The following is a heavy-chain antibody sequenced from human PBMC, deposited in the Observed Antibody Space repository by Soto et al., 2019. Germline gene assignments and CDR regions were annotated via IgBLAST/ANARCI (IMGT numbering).Heavy chain of an antibody. CDR2: ISYDGGLQ. CDR3: VSDRGYGHASVPYS. V-gene: IGHV3-30*03. J-gene: IGHJ4*02. Sequence: HLVESGGGVVQPGRSLRLSCAASGFTFTSYGMHWVRQAPGTRLEWVAVISYDGGLQHYADSVKGRFTISRDNSKNMVLLQMNSLRAEDTAVYYCVSDRGYGHASVPYSWGQGTLVSVSS. CDR1: GFTFTSYG. D-gene: IGHD5-18*01.